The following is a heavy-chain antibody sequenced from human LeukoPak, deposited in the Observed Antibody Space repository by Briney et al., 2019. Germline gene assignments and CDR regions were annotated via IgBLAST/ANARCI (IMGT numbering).Heavy chain of an antibody. CDR1: GGSISSYY. CDR2: LYYRGST. D-gene: IGHD6-19*01. J-gene: IGHJ3*01. V-gene: IGHV4-59*01. CDR3: ARDLRVGGSSGWYAFDV. Sequence: SETLSLTCTVSGGSISSYYWSWIRQPPGKGLEWIGYLYYRGSTTYNPSLKSRVTISIDTSKNQFSLKLSSVTAADTAVNYCARDLRVGGSSGWYAFDVWGQGTMVTVSS.